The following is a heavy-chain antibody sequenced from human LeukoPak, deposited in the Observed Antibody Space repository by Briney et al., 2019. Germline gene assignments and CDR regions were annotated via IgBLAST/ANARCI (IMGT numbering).Heavy chain of an antibody. V-gene: IGHV3-30*04. J-gene: IGHJ3*02. CDR1: GFTFSSYA. D-gene: IGHD1-7*01. CDR2: ISYDGSNK. CDR3: ARGRPVLQLLWGAFDI. Sequence: GGSLRLSCAASGFTFSSYAMHWVRQAPGKGLEWVAVISYDGSNKYYADSVKGRFTISRDNSKNTLYLQMNSLRAEDTAVYYCARGRPVLQLLWGAFDIWGQGTMVTVYS.